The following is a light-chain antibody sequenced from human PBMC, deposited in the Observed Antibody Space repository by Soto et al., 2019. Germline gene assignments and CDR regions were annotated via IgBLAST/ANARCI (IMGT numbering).Light chain of an antibody. Sequence: DLPITQSPSTLSRSAGDRVTITCRASQTISSWLAWYQQKPGKAPKLLIYKASTLKSGVPSRFSGSGSGTEFTLTISSLQPDDFATYYCQHYNSYSEAFGQGTKVEIK. J-gene: IGKJ1*01. CDR1: QTISSW. CDR2: KAS. CDR3: QHYNSYSEA. V-gene: IGKV1-5*03.